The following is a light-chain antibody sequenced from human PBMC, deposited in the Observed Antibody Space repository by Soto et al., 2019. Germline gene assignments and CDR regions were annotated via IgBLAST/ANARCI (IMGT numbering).Light chain of an antibody. V-gene: IGLV1-47*01. Sequence: QSVLTQPPSASGTPGQRVTISCSGSSSNIGSNYVYWYQQLPGTAPKLLIYRNNQRPSGVPDRFSGSKSGTSASLAIIGLRSVDEADYYCAAWDYSLSGPYVFGTGTKVTVL. CDR1: SSNIGSNY. CDR2: RNN. J-gene: IGLJ1*01. CDR3: AAWDYSLSGPYV.